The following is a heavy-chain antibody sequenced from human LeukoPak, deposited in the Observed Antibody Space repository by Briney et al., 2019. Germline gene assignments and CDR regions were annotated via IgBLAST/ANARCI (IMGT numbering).Heavy chain of an antibody. CDR1: GFTFSDYS. J-gene: IGHJ4*02. CDR3: ARGPTLIGVAGTWPLDD. D-gene: IGHD6-19*01. V-gene: IGHV3-21*01. Sequence: GGSLRLSCAVSGFTFSDYSMKWVRQAPGKGLEWVSSISSASSYKYYGDSVKGRFTISRDNAKNSLYLQMNSLRAEDTAVYYCARGPTLIGVAGTWPLDDWGQGTLVIVSS. CDR2: ISSASSYK.